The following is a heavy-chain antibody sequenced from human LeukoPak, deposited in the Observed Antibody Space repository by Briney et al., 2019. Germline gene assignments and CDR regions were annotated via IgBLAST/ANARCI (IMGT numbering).Heavy chain of an antibody. D-gene: IGHD2-15*01. CDR3: ARPPLGAATRGRDHYFDY. CDR1: GFTFSSYS. Sequence: PGGSLRLSCAASGFTFSSYSMNWVRQAPGKGLEWVSYISSSSSTIYYADSVKGRFTISRDNAKNSLYLQMNSLRAEDTAVYYCARPPLGAATRGRDHYFDYWGQGTLVTVSS. CDR2: ISSSSSTI. J-gene: IGHJ4*02. V-gene: IGHV3-48*04.